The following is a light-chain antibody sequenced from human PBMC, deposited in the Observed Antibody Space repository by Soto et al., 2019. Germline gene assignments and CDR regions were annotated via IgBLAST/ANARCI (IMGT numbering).Light chain of an antibody. CDR1: SGHSSYA. J-gene: IGLJ2*01. CDR2: LSSDGSH. Sequence: QPVLTQSPSASASLGASVKLTCTLSSGHSSYAIAWHQQQPEKGPRYLMKLSSDGSHSKGDGIPDRFSGSSSGAERYLTISSLQSEDEADYYCQTWDICSRVVFGGGTKLTVL. V-gene: IGLV4-69*01. CDR3: QTWDICSRVV.